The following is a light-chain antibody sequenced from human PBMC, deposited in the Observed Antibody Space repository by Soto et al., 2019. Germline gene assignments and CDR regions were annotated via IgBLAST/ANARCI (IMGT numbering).Light chain of an antibody. J-gene: IGKJ1*01. CDR1: QSVSSN. Sequence: EIVMTQSPATLSVSPGERATLSCRASQSVSSNLAWYQQKPGQAPRPLIYGASTRATGIPARFSGSGSGTEFTLTISSLQSEDFAVYYCQQHNNWPRTFGQGTKVEIK. CDR2: GAS. CDR3: QQHNNWPRT. V-gene: IGKV3-15*01.